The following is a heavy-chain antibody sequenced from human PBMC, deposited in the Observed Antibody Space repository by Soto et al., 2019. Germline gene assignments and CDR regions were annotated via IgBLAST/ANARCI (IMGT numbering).Heavy chain of an antibody. D-gene: IGHD3-22*01. CDR1: GYTFTSYG. CDR2: ISAYNGNT. Sequence: QVQLVQSGAEVKKPGASVKVSCKASGYTFTSYGISWVRQAPGQGLEWMGWISAYNGNTNYAQKLQGRVTMTTDTSTSTAYMELRSLRSDDTAVCYCARKDYYDSSGYRRDFDYWGQGTLVTVSS. V-gene: IGHV1-18*01. CDR3: ARKDYYDSSGYRRDFDY. J-gene: IGHJ4*02.